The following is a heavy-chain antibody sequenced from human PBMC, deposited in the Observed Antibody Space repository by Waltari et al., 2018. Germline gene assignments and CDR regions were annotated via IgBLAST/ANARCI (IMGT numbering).Heavy chain of an antibody. CDR1: GGSISSYS. V-gene: IGHV4-59*01. CDR3: ARQSSSWFDAFDI. Sequence: QVQLQESGPGLVKPSETLSLTCTVSGGSISSYSWTWIRQPPGKGLEWIGYIYYSGSTNYNPSLKSRVTISVDTSKNQFSLKLSSVTAADTAVYYCARQSSSWFDAFDIWGQGTMVTVSS. CDR2: IYYSGST. D-gene: IGHD6-13*01. J-gene: IGHJ3*02.